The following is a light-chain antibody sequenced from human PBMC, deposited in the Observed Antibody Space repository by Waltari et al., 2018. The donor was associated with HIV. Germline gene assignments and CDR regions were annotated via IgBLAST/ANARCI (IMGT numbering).Light chain of an antibody. CDR2: AAS. J-gene: IGKJ1*01. CDR1: ESTGKY. CDR3: QQSFTIPGE. V-gene: IGKV1-39*01. Sequence: DVQMTQSPSSLSASVGDRVTITCRASESTGKYLNWYQQKPGKAPKLLIYAASRLESGVPPRFSGSGSGTDCTLTISSLQPEDFATYYCQQSFTIPGEFGQGTKVEIK.